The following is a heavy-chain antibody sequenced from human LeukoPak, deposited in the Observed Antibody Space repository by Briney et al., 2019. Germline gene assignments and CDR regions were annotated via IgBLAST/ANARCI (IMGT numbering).Heavy chain of an antibody. CDR2: ISYDGSNK. Sequence: PGGSLRLSCAASGFTFSSYGMHWVRQAPGKGLEWVAVISYDGSNKYYADSVKGRFAISRDNSKNTLYLQMNSLRAEDTAVYYCAGYFDYWGQGTLATVSS. J-gene: IGHJ4*02. V-gene: IGHV3-30*03. CDR1: GFTFSSYG. CDR3: AGYFDY.